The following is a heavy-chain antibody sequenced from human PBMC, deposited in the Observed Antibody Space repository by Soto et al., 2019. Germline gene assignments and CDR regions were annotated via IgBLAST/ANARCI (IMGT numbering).Heavy chain of an antibody. CDR3: AREELTGFDY. Sequence: GGSLRLSCAASGFTFSSYAMHWVRQAPAKGLEWVAVISYDGSNKYYADSVKGRFTISRDNSKNTLYLQMNSLRAEDTAVYYCAREELTGFDYWGQGTLVTVSS. CDR2: ISYDGSNK. D-gene: IGHD7-27*01. J-gene: IGHJ4*02. CDR1: GFTFSSYA. V-gene: IGHV3-30*04.